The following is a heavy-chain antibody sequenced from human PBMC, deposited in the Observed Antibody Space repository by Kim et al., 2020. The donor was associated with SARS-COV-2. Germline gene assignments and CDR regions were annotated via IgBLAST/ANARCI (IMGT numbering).Heavy chain of an antibody. D-gene: IGHD2-21*01. Sequence: KFQGRVTMTRDTSTSTVYMELSSLRSEDTAVYYCARDRCGGDFCFNWFDPWGQGTLVTVSS. V-gene: IGHV1-46*01. J-gene: IGHJ5*02. CDR3: ARDRCGGDFCFNWFDP.